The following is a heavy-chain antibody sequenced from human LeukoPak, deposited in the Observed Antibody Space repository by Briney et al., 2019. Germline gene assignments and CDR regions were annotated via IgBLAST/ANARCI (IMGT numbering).Heavy chain of an antibody. D-gene: IGHD1-26*01. CDR2: ISGSGGST. Sequence: PGESLRLSCATSGFTFSSYAMSWVRQAPGKGLEWVSAISGSGGSTYHADSVKGRSTISRDKSKNTLYLQMNSVRAEDTAVYYCAKGIQWELPLEYWGQGTLVTVSS. J-gene: IGHJ4*02. CDR1: GFTFSSYA. V-gene: IGHV3-23*01. CDR3: AKGIQWELPLEY.